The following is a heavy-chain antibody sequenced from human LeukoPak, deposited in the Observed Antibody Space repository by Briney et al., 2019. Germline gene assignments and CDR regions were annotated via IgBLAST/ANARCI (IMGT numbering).Heavy chain of an antibody. CDR2: ISGSGGST. CDR1: GFTFSSYA. J-gene: IGHJ4*02. CDR3: AKVEGAVYYYDSSGYYDY. V-gene: IGHV3-23*01. Sequence: GGSLRLSCAASGFTFSSYAMSWVRQAPGKGLEWVSAISGSGGSTYYADSVKGRFTISRDNPKNTLYLQMNSLRAEDTAVYYCAKVEGAVYYYDSSGYYDYWGQGTLVTVSS. D-gene: IGHD3-22*01.